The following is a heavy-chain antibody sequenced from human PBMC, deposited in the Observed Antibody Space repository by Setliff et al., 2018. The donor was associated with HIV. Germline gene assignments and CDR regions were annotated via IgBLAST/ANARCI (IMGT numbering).Heavy chain of an antibody. D-gene: IGHD3-3*01. V-gene: IGHV4-39*02. Sequence: PSETLSLTCTVFGYSIAGSSYYWGWIRQPPGKGLEWIGSIYHTGSTYYNPSLRSRVSISVDRSRNHFSLKLSSVTAADTAVYYCARDFGDLWSGYSWGQGTLVTV. J-gene: IGHJ5*02. CDR1: GYSIAGSSYY. CDR2: IYHTGST. CDR3: ARDFGDLWSGYS.